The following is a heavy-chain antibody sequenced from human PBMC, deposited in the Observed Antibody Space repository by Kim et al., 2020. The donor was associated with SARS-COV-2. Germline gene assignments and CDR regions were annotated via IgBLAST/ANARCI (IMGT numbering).Heavy chain of an antibody. CDR2: ISGSGGST. CDR3: AKDGPYYYGSGSYSDLDY. CDR1: GFTFSSYA. V-gene: IGHV3-23*01. Sequence: GGSLRLSCAASGFTFSSYAMSWVRQAPGKGLEWVSAISGSGGSTYYADSVKGRFTISRDNSKNTLYLQMNSLRAEDTAVYYCAKDGPYYYGSGSYSDLDYWGQGTLVTVSS. J-gene: IGHJ4*02. D-gene: IGHD3-10*01.